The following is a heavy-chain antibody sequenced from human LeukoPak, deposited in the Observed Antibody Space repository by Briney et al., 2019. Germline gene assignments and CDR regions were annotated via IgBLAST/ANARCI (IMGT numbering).Heavy chain of an antibody. Sequence: SETLSLTCTVSGGSLSDYFWTWMRQPPGKGLEWIGHITYSGDSNYNPSLKSRVTMSVDTSRRHFSLRLSSVSTADTAVYYCARARSEGVPAGLLHDSWGQGTLVSVS. CDR1: GGSLSDYF. V-gene: IGHV4-59*01. D-gene: IGHD2-2*01. CDR2: ITYSGDS. CDR3: ARARSEGVPAGLLHDS. J-gene: IGHJ4*02.